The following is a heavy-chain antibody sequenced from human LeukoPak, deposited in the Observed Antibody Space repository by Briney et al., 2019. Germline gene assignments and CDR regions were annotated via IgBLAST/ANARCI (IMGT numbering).Heavy chain of an antibody. D-gene: IGHD3-22*01. Sequence: ATVKISCKVSVYTFTDYYMHWVQQAPGKGLEWMGRVDPEDGETIYAEKFQGRVTITADTSTDTAYMELRSLRSEDTAVYYCATATYYYDSSGYYSFDYWGQGTLVTVSS. CDR1: VYTFTDYY. CDR3: ATATYYYDSSGYYSFDY. J-gene: IGHJ4*02. CDR2: VDPEDGET. V-gene: IGHV1-69-2*01.